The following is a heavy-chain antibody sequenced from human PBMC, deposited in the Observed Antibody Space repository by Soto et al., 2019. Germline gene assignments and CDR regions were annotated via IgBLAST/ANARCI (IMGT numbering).Heavy chain of an antibody. V-gene: IGHV4-59*01. Sequence: SETLSLTCTVSGGSISSYYWSWIRQPPGKGLEWIGYIYYSGSTNYNPSLKSRVTISVDTSRNQFSLKLSSVTAADTAVYYCARDRDFDYWGQGTLVTVSS. CDR2: IYYSGST. J-gene: IGHJ4*02. CDR1: GGSISSYY. CDR3: ARDRDFDY.